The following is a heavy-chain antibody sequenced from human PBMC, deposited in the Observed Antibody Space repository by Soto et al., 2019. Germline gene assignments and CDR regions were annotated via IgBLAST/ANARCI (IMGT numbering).Heavy chain of an antibody. CDR3: ARGSNFGAAAGSYYYYYGMDV. V-gene: IGHV4-34*01. D-gene: IGHD6-13*01. CDR2: INHSGST. CDR1: GGSFSGYY. J-gene: IGHJ6*02. Sequence: PSETLSLTCAVYGGSFSGYYWSWIRQPPGKGLEWIGEINHSGSTNYNPSLKSRVTISVDTSKNQFSLKLSSVTAADTAVYYCARGSNFGAAAGSYYYYYGMDVWGQGTTVTVS.